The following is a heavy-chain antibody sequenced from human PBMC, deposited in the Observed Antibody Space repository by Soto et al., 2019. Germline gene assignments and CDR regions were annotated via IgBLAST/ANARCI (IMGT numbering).Heavy chain of an antibody. Sequence: QLQLQESGPGLVKPAETLSVTCTVSGGPISSSNHYWGWIRQPPGKGLEWIGSIYYIGSTYYNPSVQRRGTSSVDTSKHKCSLKVPSVNAADTAVYFCARLGDRHKYYDLDVWGRGTTVTVSS. D-gene: IGHD3-16*01. CDR2: IYYIGST. CDR3: ARLGDRHKYYDLDV. CDR1: GGPISSSNHY. J-gene: IGHJ6*03. V-gene: IGHV4-39*01.